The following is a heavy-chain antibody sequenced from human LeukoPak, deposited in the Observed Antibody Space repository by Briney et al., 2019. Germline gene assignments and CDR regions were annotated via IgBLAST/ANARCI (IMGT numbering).Heavy chain of an antibody. J-gene: IGHJ4*02. Sequence: GGSLRLSCVASGFTFGNYWMHWVRQAPEKGLMWVSKINSDGSGPDYADSVKGRFTISRDNAKNTLYLQMNSLRAEDTAVYYCARDVYGLGDYWGQGTLVTVSS. CDR1: GFTFGNYW. V-gene: IGHV3-74*01. D-gene: IGHD1-14*01. CDR2: INSDGSGP. CDR3: ARDVYGLGDY.